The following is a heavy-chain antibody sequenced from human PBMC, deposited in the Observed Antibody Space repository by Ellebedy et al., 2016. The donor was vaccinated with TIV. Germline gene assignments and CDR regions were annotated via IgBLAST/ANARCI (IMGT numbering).Heavy chain of an antibody. J-gene: IGHJ4*02. D-gene: IGHD1-26*01. CDR1: GFTFSSYG. CDR3: VRYSGSYYGFDS. CDR2: IWYDGSDK. V-gene: IGHV3-33*01. Sequence: GESLKISCAASGFTFSSYGMHWVRQAPGKGLEWLAVIWYDGSDKFYADSVKGRFTISRDNFKNTLYLQMNSLRAEDTAVYYCVRYSGSYYGFDSWGQGTLVTVSS.